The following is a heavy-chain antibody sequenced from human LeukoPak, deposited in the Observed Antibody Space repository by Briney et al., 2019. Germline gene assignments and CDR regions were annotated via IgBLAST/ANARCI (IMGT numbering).Heavy chain of an antibody. J-gene: IGHJ5*02. V-gene: IGHV3-9*01. Sequence: PGGSLRLSCAASGFKFGDIAVHWVRQSPGTGLEWVSSMIWNSDSRGYAESVKGRFTISSDKAKNSLTLQMNSLRPEDTAFYFCVKYLGSGADGSRFDPWGQGTLVTVS. D-gene: IGHD2-15*01. CDR2: MIWNSDSR. CDR1: GFKFGDIA. CDR3: VKYLGSGADGSRFDP.